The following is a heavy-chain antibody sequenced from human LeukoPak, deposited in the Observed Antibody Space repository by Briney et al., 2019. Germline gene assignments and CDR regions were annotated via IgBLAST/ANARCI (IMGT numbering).Heavy chain of an antibody. D-gene: IGHD1-26*01. CDR2: ISYTGTYI. CDR1: AFSLNTYN. V-gene: IGHV3-21*04. J-gene: IGHJ4*02. Sequence: GGSLRLSCAASAFSLNTYNMNWVRRAPGKGLEWVSSISYTGTYIYYADSVKGRFTISRDNAQNSLYLQMNSLRVEDTAVYYCVRDRGSYRPIDYWGQGTLVTVSS. CDR3: VRDRGSYRPIDY.